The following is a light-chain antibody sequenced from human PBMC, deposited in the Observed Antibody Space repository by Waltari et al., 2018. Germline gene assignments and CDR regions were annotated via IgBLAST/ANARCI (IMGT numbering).Light chain of an antibody. Sequence: QSALTQPASVPGSPGQSITSHRTGTTSDVGGYNDFSCYQQHPGKAPKLMIYEVSKRPSGASNRFSGSKSGNTASLTISGLQAEDEADYYCSSYTSSITSVLFGGGTRVTVL. CDR2: EVS. V-gene: IGLV2-14*01. J-gene: IGLJ2*01. CDR3: SSYTSSITSVL. CDR1: TSDVGGYND.